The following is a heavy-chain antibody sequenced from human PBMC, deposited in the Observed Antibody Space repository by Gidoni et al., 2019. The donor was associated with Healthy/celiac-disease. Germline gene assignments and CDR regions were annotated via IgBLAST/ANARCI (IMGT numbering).Heavy chain of an antibody. CDR2: ISSSGSTI. D-gene: IGHD2-2*01. J-gene: IGHJ5*02. V-gene: IGHV3-21*01. Sequence: EVQLVESGGGLVKPGGSLRLSCAASGFTFSSYSMNSVRQAPGKGLEWVSSISSSGSTISYADSVKGRFTISRDNAKNSLYLQMNSLRAEDTAVYYCASQATGYCSSTSCYLWANWFDPWGQGTLVTVSS. CDR3: ASQATGYCSSTSCYLWANWFDP. CDR1: GFTFSSYS.